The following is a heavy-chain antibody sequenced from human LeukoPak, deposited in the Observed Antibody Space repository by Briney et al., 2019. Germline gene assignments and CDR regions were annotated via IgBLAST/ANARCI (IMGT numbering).Heavy chain of an antibody. D-gene: IGHD3-22*01. CDR1: GFTFSNYD. Sequence: GGSLRLSCEASGFTFSNYDMHWVRQATGKGLEWVSAIGTAGDTYYLDSVKGRFTISRENAKNSLYLQMNSLRAGDTAVYYCARGSYYYDSSGYYFADFDYWGQGTLVTVSS. J-gene: IGHJ4*02. CDR2: IGTAGDT. V-gene: IGHV3-13*01. CDR3: ARGSYYYDSSGYYFADFDY.